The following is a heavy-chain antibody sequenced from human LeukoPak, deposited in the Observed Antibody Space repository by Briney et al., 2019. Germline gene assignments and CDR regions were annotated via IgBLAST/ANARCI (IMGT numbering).Heavy chain of an antibody. J-gene: IGHJ4*02. CDR2: INDNGGST. CDR1: GFTFSSYG. Sequence: QPGGSLRLSCAASGFTFSSYGMHWVRQAPGKGLEWVSAINDNGGSTYYADSVKGRFTISGDNSKNTLYLQMNSLRAEDTAVYYCAKHGSGTYYTAWGQGILVTVSS. D-gene: IGHD3-10*01. V-gene: IGHV3-23*01. CDR3: AKHGSGTYYTA.